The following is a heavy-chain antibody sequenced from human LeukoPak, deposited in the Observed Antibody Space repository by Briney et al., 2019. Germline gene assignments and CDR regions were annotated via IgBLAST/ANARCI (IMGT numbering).Heavy chain of an antibody. V-gene: IGHV3-23*01. Sequence: HPGGSLRLSCAAFGFTFSSYAMSWVRQAPGKGLEWVSAISGSGGSTYYADSVKGRFTISRDNSKNTLYLQMKSPGAEDTAVYYCAKDRAIVKKQLTAGYFDNWGQGTLVTVSS. CDR1: GFTFSSYA. J-gene: IGHJ4*02. CDR3: AKDRAIVKKQLTAGYFDN. CDR2: ISGSGGST. D-gene: IGHD6-13*01.